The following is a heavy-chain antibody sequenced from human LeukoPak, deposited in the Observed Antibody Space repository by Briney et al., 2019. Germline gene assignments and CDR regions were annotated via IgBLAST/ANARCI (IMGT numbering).Heavy chain of an antibody. D-gene: IGHD6-13*01. CDR3: ARPSGSSSWYFGY. V-gene: IGHV5-51*01. Sequence: KGLEWMWIIYPGESDTRYSPSFQGQVNISAERSISTAYLQWSSLKASDTAMYYCARPSGSSSWYFGYGGQGTLVTVSS. J-gene: IGHJ4*02. CDR2: IYPGESDT.